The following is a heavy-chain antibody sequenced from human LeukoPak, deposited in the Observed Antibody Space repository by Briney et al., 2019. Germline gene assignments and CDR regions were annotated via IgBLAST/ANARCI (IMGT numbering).Heavy chain of an antibody. CDR3: ARDNSSGWYYFDY. CDR2: IYYSGST. D-gene: IGHD6-19*01. V-gene: IGHV4-59*01. J-gene: IGHJ4*02. Sequence: PSETLSLTCTVSGGSISSYYWSWIRQPPGKRLEWIGYIYYSGSTNYNPSLKSRVTISVDTSKNQFSLKLSSVTAADTAVYYCARDNSSGWYYFDYWGQGTLVTVSS. CDR1: GGSISSYY.